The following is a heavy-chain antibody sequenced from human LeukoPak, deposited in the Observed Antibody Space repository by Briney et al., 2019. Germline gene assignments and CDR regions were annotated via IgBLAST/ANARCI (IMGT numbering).Heavy chain of an antibody. Sequence: GGSLRLSCAASGFTFDDYGMSWVRHAPGKGLEWVSGINWNGGSTGYADSVKGRFTISRDNAKNSLYLQMNSLRAEDTALYYCARDLLPYDDSSGYYFDYWGQGTLVTVSS. CDR3: ARDLLPYDDSSGYYFDY. J-gene: IGHJ4*02. CDR1: GFTFDDYG. CDR2: INWNGGST. D-gene: IGHD3-22*01. V-gene: IGHV3-20*04.